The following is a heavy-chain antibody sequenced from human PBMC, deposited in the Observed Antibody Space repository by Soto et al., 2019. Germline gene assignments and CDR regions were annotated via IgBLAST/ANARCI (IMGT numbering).Heavy chain of an antibody. Sequence: SETLSLTCTVSGGSISSYYWVWIRPPPGKGLEWIGSIYYSGSTYYNPSLKSRVTISVDTSKNQFSLKLSSVTAADTAVYYCARHRNDPMGAGPFFDYWGQGTLVTVSS. CDR1: GGSISSYY. CDR3: ARHRNDPMGAGPFFDY. V-gene: IGHV4-39*01. CDR2: IYYSGST. J-gene: IGHJ4*02. D-gene: IGHD1-26*01.